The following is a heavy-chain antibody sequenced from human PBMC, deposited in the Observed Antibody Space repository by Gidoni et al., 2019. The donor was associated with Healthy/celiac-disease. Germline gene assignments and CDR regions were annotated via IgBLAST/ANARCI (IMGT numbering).Heavy chain of an antibody. CDR2: IRYDGSNK. Sequence: QVQLVGSGGGVVQPGGSLSLACAAPAFTFSSYGMHWVRQAPGKGLEWVAFIRYDGSNKYYADSVKGRFTISRDNSKNTLYLQMNSLRAEDTAVYYCANTGYSSGWADYWGQGTLVTVSS. D-gene: IGHD6-19*01. V-gene: IGHV3-30*02. CDR1: AFTFSSYG. J-gene: IGHJ4*02. CDR3: ANTGYSSGWADY.